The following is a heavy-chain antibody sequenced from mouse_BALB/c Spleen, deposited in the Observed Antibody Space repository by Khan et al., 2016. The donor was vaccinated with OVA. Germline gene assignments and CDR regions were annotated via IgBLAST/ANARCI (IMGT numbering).Heavy chain of an antibody. CDR3: ARNAYFGNYFDS. J-gene: IGHJ2*01. CDR1: GYTFTNYW. Sequence: QVQLQQPGAELVKPGASVKLSCKASGYTFTNYWVHWVKQRPGQGLEWIGEIYPSDGRTNYNEKFKSKATLTVDKSSSTAYMQLNSLTSADSAIYYCARNAYFGNYFDSWGQGTTLTVSS. CDR2: IYPSDGRT. V-gene: IGHV1S81*02. D-gene: IGHD2-10*01.